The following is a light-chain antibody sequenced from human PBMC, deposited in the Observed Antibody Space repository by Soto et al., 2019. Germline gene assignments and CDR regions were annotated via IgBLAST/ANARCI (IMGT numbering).Light chain of an antibody. Sequence: QSALTQPAFVSGSPGQSITISCTGTSSDVGGYNYVSWYQHPPGKAPKLMISEVSNRPSGVSSRCSGSKSGNTASLTISGLQAEDEADYYCSSYTSTSTRVFGTGTKVTVL. CDR1: SSDVGGYNY. CDR2: EVS. J-gene: IGLJ1*01. CDR3: SSYTSTSTRV. V-gene: IGLV2-14*01.